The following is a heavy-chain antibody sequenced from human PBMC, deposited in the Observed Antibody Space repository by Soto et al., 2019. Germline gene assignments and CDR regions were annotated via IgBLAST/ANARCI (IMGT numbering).Heavy chain of an antibody. CDR3: VREFDFDWLLSGFSANFDH. CDR1: GFTFSSHW. J-gene: IGHJ4*02. Sequence: GGSLRLSCAASGFTFSSHWMHWVRQPRGKGLAWVARINPAGSVTTYADSVEGRFTISRDNAKNTLYLQMNGLRVEDTSLYYCVREFDFDWLLSGFSANFDHLGQGT. CDR2: INPAGSVT. D-gene: IGHD3-9*01. V-gene: IGHV3-74*03.